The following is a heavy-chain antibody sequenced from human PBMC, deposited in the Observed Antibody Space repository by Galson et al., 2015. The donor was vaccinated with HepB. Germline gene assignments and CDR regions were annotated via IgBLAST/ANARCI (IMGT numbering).Heavy chain of an antibody. CDR3: GRDGDSGYYWDDSLDI. CDR2: ISFDGSNK. Sequence: SLRLSCAASRFTFSSFAMHWVRQAPGKGLEWVAAISFDGSNKYYADSVKGRFTISRDNSKNTLYLLMNSLRRGDTAIYYCGRDGDSGYYWDDSLDIWGQGTMVTVSS. CDR1: RFTFSSFA. V-gene: IGHV3-30*04. D-gene: IGHD3-22*01. J-gene: IGHJ3*02.